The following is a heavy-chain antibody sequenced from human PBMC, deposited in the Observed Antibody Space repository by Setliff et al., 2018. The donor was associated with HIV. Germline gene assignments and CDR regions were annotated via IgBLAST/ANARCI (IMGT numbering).Heavy chain of an antibody. Sequence: PSETLSLTCTVSGDSLTSANSYLGWIRQPPGKGLEWIGSIYYSGSPYYSPSFKSRVTMSVDTSKNQFSLKINSVTAADTALYYCARPPAEYSVRGVPALFEVWGLGALVTVSS. CDR3: ARPPAEYSVRGVPALFEV. D-gene: IGHD3-10*01. V-gene: IGHV4-39*01. J-gene: IGHJ4*02. CDR1: GDSLTSANSY. CDR2: IYYSGSP.